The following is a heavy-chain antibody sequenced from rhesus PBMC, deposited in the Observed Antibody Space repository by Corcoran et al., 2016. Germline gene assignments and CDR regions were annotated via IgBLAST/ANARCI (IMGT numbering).Heavy chain of an antibody. D-gene: IGHD2-39*01. CDR1: GGSFHRYW. J-gene: IGHJ4*01. Sequence: QVQLQESGPGLVKPLETLSLSCALSGGSFHRYWWSWFRQSPGKGLEWIGEIRGSDGNTNYNPSLKCRVTISTDAPKKQLSLKLVSVTAADTGVYYCSASPYFPDVWGQGVVVTVSS. CDR3: SASPYFPDV. CDR2: IRGSDGNT. V-gene: IGHV4-80*01.